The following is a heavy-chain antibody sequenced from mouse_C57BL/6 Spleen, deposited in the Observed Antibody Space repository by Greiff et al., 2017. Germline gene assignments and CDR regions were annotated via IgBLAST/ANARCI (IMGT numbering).Heavy chain of an antibody. D-gene: IGHD2-2*01. CDR3: AREGLRRGGFAY. Sequence: QVQLQQPGAELVKPGASVKLSCKASGYTFTSYWMHWVKQRPGQGLEWIGMIYPNSGSTNYNEKFKSKATLTVDKSSSTAYMQLSSLTSEDSAVYYWAREGLRRGGFAYWGQGTLVTVSA. CDR2: IYPNSGST. J-gene: IGHJ3*01. V-gene: IGHV1-64*01. CDR1: GYTFTSYW.